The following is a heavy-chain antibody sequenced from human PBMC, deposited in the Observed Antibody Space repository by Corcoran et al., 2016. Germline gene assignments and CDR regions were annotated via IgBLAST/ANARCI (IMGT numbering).Heavy chain of an antibody. CDR3: ARAVGNYYYYGMDV. Sequence: QLQLQESGPGLVKPSETLSLTCTVSGGSISSSSYYWGWIRQPPGKGLEWIGSIYYSGSTYYNPSLKSRVTISVDTSKNQFSLTLSSVTAADTAVYYCARAVGNYYYYGMDVWGQGTTVTVSS. CDR2: IYYSGST. V-gene: IGHV4-39*07. J-gene: IGHJ6*02. CDR1: GGSISSSSYY.